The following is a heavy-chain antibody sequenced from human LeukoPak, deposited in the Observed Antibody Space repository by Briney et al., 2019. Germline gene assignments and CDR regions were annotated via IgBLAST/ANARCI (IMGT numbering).Heavy chain of an antibody. V-gene: IGHV3-21*01. J-gene: IGHJ4*02. D-gene: IGHD6-13*01. Sequence: GGSLRLSCPASGFTFSSYSMSWVRQAPGKGLEGVSSISSSSSYKYYADSVKGRFTISRDNTKNSLYLQMNSLNAKDPAVYYCARGYSSSCVDNCGEGKPGTVSP. CDR2: ISSSSSYK. CDR1: GFTFSSYS. CDR3: ARGYSSSCVDN.